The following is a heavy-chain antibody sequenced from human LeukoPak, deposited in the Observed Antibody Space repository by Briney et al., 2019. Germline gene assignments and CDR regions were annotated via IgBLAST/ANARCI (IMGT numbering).Heavy chain of an antibody. J-gene: IGHJ3*02. CDR2: IKQDGSEK. CDR1: GFTFSSYW. Sequence: PGGSLRLSCAASGFTFSSYWMSWVRQAPGKGLEWVANIKQDGSEKYYVDSVKGRFTISRDIAKNSLYLQMNSLRAEDTAVYYCARVTKQDAFDIWGQGTMVTVSS. CDR3: ARVTKQDAFDI. V-gene: IGHV3-7*01. D-gene: IGHD3-3*01.